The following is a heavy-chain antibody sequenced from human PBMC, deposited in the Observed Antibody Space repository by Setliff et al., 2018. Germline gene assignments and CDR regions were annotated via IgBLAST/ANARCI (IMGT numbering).Heavy chain of an antibody. CDR1: GGSISSSSYY. J-gene: IGHJ4*02. CDR3: ARGPVMIVATGYFDY. D-gene: IGHD3-22*01. V-gene: IGHV4-39*07. CDR2: IYYSGST. Sequence: ASETLSLTCTVSGGSISSSSYYWGWIRQPPGKGLEWIGSIYYSGSTYYNPSLKSRVTISVDTSKNQFSLKLSSVTAADTALYYCARGPVMIVATGYFDYWGQGTLVTVSS.